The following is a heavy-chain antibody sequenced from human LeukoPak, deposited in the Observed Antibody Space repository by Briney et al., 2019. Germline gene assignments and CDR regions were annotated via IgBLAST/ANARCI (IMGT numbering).Heavy chain of an antibody. CDR1: GDSISSGRYY. CDR3: VRDWNGDYFDY. Sequence: SQTRSLTCTVSGDSISSGRYYWTWLRQPAGKALEWIGRIHTSGDTNYSPSLKSRVTISRDTSKNQFSLRLTSVAAADTAVYYCVRDWNGDYFDYWGQGTLVSVSS. CDR2: IHTSGDT. D-gene: IGHD1-1*01. J-gene: IGHJ4*02. V-gene: IGHV4-61*02.